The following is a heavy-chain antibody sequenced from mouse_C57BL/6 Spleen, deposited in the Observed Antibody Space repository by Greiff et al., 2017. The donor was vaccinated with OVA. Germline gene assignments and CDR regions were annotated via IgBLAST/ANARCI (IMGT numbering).Heavy chain of an antibody. CDR3: ARHGVTTLSLYAMDY. Sequence: DVKLVESGGDLVKPGGSLKLSCAASGFTFSSYGMSWVRQTPDKRLEWVATISSGGSYTYYPDSVKGRFTISRDNAKNTRYLQMSSLKSEYAAMYYCARHGVTTLSLYAMDYWGKGTSVTVSS. J-gene: IGHJ4*01. D-gene: IGHD2-2*01. CDR1: GFTFSSYG. V-gene: IGHV5-6*02. CDR2: ISSGGSYT.